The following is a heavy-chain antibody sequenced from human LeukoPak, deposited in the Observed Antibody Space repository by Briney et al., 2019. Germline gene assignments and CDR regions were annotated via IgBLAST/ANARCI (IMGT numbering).Heavy chain of an antibody. CDR2: ISSSSSYI. CDR1: GFTFSSYS. V-gene: IGHV3-21*01. CDR3: ARDGSYYYYYGMDV. J-gene: IGHJ6*02. Sequence: GGSLRLSCAASGFTFSSYSMNWVRQAPGKGLEWVSSISSSSSYIYYADSVKGRFTISRDNAKNSLYLQMSSLRAEDTAVYYCARDGSYYYYYGMDVWGQGTTVTVSS. D-gene: IGHD1-26*01.